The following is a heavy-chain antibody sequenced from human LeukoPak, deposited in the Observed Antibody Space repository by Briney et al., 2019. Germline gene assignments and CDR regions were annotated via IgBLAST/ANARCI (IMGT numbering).Heavy chain of an antibody. CDR2: IYHSGTT. J-gene: IGHJ3*02. CDR3: ARGDYHDSSGYYCAFDI. CDR1: GGSISSGYY. D-gene: IGHD3-22*01. Sequence: SETLSLACTVSGGSISSGYYGGWIRQPRGKGLEWIVNIYHSGTTYYNPSLKSRVTISVDTSKNQFSLKLSSVTAADTAVYYCARGDYHDSSGYYCAFDIWGQGTMVTVSS. V-gene: IGHV4-38-2*02.